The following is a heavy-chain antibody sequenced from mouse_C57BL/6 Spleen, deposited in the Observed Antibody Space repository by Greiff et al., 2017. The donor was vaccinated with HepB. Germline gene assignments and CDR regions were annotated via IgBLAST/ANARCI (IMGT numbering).Heavy chain of an antibody. CDR1: GYTFTDYE. Sequence: QVQLQQSGAELVRPGASVTLSCKASGYTFTDYEMHWVKQTPVHGLEWIGAIDPETGGTAYNQKFKGKAILTADKSSSTAYMELRSLTSEDSAVYNCTRSGTGSLDYWGQGTTLTVSS. J-gene: IGHJ2*01. CDR2: IDPETGGT. V-gene: IGHV1-15*01. D-gene: IGHD3-3*01. CDR3: TRSGTGSLDY.